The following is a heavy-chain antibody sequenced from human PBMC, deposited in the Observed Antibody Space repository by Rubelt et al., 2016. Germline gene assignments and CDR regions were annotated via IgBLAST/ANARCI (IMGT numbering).Heavy chain of an antibody. Sequence: QLQLQESGPGLVKPSETLSLTCTVSGGSISSSSYYWGWIRQPPGKGLEWIGSIYYSGSTYYNPSLRSRVTNSVDTSKNQFSLKLSSVTAADTAVYYCARQSKVDYYGSGSYWAFDYWGQGTLVTVSS. D-gene: IGHD3-10*01. J-gene: IGHJ4*02. CDR2: IYYSGST. CDR3: ARQSKVDYYGSGSYWAFDY. V-gene: IGHV4-39*01. CDR1: GGSISSSSYY.